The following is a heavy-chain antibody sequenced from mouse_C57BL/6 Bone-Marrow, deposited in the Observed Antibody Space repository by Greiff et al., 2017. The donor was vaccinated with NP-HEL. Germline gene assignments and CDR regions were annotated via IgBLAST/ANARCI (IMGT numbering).Heavy chain of an antibody. CDR2: IYYSGTI. CDR1: GISITTGNYR. Sequence: EVQLQESGPGLVKPSQTVFLTCTVTGISITTGNYRWSWIRQFPGNKLEWIGYIYYSGTITYNPSPPSRTTITRDTPKNQFFLEMNSLTAEDTATYYCARDRGDWYYFDYWGQGTTLTVSS. J-gene: IGHJ2*01. D-gene: IGHD4-1*01. CDR3: ARDRGDWYYFDY. V-gene: IGHV3-5*01.